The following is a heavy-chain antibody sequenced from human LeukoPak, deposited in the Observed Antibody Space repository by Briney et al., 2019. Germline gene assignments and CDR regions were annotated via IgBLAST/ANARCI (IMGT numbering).Heavy chain of an antibody. V-gene: IGHV3-7*01. D-gene: IGHD3-9*01. CDR2: IKQDGSEK. CDR1: GFTFSSYG. CDR3: ASSERLVITITY. Sequence: PGGSLRLSCAASGFTFSSYGMSWVRQAPGKGLEWVANIKQDGSEKYYVDSVKGRFTISRDNAKNSLYLQMNSLRAEDTAVYYCASSERLVITITYWGQGTLVTVSS. J-gene: IGHJ4*02.